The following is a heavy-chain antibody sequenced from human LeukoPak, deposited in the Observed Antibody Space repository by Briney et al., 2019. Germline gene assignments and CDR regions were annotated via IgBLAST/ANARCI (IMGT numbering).Heavy chain of an antibody. Sequence: ASVKVSCKASGYTFTTYGLNWVRQAPGQGLEWMGWINTNTGNPTYAQGFIGRFVFSLDTSISTAYLQISSLKAEDTAIYYCARNLGQGPNCLDPWGQGTLVTVSS. V-gene: IGHV7-4-1*02. J-gene: IGHJ5*02. CDR3: ARNLGQGPNCLDP. CDR2: INTNTGNP. D-gene: IGHD1-26*01. CDR1: GYTFTTYG.